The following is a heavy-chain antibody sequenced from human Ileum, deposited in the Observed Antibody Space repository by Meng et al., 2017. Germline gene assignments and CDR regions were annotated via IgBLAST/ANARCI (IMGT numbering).Heavy chain of an antibody. D-gene: IGHD3-22*01. CDR1: GGSISNTNYY. Sequence: QLQLQESGPGLVKPSETLSLTCTVSGGSISNTNYYWDWIRQPPGKGLEWVGSIYYNGNTYYNPSLKSRVTISIDTSKNQFSLKLNSVTAADTAVYYCARYNYYDSSGHSNFDYWGQGALVTVSS. J-gene: IGHJ4*02. V-gene: IGHV4-39*01. CDR2: IYYNGNT. CDR3: ARYNYYDSSGHSNFDY.